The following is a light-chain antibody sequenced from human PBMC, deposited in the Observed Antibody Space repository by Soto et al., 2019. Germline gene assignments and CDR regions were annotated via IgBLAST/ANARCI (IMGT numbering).Light chain of an antibody. CDR1: SSDIGGYNY. CDR2: DVS. Sequence: QSVLTQPASVSGSPGQSITISCTGTSSDIGGYNYVSWYRQHPGKAPKLIIYDVSDRPSGVSNRFSGSKSGNTASLTISGLQADDEADYYCSSYTDSSTLIIFGGGTKLTVL. V-gene: IGLV2-14*01. CDR3: SSYTDSSTLII. J-gene: IGLJ2*01.